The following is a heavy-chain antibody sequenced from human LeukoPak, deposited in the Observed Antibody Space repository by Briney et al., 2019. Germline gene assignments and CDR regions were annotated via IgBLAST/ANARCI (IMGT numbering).Heavy chain of an antibody. CDR1: GYTFTSNY. Sequence: ASVKASCKAFGYTFTSNYMHWVRQAPGQGPEWMGVISPSGGSTTYAQKFQGRVTLTRDMSTSTDYLELSSLRSEDTAVYYCARDQHDYYDSSRFGYYYYMDVWGKGTTVTVSS. V-gene: IGHV1-46*01. CDR3: ARDQHDYYDSSRFGYYYYMDV. CDR2: ISPSGGST. D-gene: IGHD3-22*01. J-gene: IGHJ6*03.